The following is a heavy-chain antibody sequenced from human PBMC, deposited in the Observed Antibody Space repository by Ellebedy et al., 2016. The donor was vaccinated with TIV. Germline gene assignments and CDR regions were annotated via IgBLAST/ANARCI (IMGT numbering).Heavy chain of an antibody. CDR3: ARANIVVVTARPENAFDI. D-gene: IGHD2-21*02. Sequence: GGSLRLXCAASGFTFSSYSMNWVRQAPGKGLEWVSYISSSSSAVYYADSVKGRFTISRDNAKNSLSLQMNSLRDEDTAVYYCARANIVVVTARPENAFDIWGQGTMFTVSS. J-gene: IGHJ3*02. V-gene: IGHV3-48*02. CDR1: GFTFSSYS. CDR2: ISSSSSAV.